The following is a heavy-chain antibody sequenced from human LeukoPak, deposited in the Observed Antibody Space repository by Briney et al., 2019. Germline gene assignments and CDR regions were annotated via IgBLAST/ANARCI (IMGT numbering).Heavy chain of an antibody. CDR3: ARVFPMRVRGVITNYYYYGMDV. CDR2: ISYDGSNK. J-gene: IGHJ6*02. V-gene: IGHV3-30-3*01. Sequence: GRSLRLSCAASGFTFSSYPMHWVRQAPGKGLEWVAVISYDGSNKYYADSVKGRFTISRDNSKNTLYLQMNSLRAEDTAVYYCARVFPMRVRGVITNYYYYGMDVWGQGTTVTVSS. D-gene: IGHD3-10*01. CDR1: GFTFSSYP.